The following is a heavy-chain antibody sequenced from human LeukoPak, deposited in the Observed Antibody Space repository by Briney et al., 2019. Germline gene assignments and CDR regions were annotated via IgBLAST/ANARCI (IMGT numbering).Heavy chain of an antibody. Sequence: GGSLRLSCAVSGLTVSSNYMSWVRQAPGKGLKWVSCISGRGESIHFADSAKGRFTISRDNSKNTLSLQMNSLRVEDTAVYYCAALGVGGYWGQGTLVTVSS. CDR2: ISGRGESI. J-gene: IGHJ4*02. D-gene: IGHD3-16*01. CDR3: AALGVGGY. CDR1: GLTVSSNY. V-gene: IGHV3-23*01.